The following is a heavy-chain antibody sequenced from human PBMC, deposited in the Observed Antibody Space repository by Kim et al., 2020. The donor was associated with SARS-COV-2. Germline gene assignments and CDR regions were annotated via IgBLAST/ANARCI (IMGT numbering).Heavy chain of an antibody. CDR3: SYSTYYYGSGSYLHDY. CDR2: IIPIFGAP. V-gene: IGHV1-69*13. D-gene: IGHD3-10*01. CDR1: GGTFSSSA. J-gene: IGHJ4*02. Sequence: SVKVSCKSSGGTFSSSAISWVRQAPGQGLEWMGGIIPIFGAPNYAQKFQDRVTITADESASTAYMELSSLRSEDTAVYYCSYSTYYYGSGSYLHDYWGQGTLVIVSP.